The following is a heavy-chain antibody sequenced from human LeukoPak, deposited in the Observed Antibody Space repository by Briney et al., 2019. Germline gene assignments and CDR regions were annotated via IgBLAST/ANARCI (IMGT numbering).Heavy chain of an antibody. CDR2: ISGSGGST. CDR3: AKEEPSRLGLFRTVDY. J-gene: IGHJ4*02. V-gene: IGHV3-23*01. CDR1: GFTFSSYA. Sequence: GGSLRLSCAASGFTFSSYAMSWVRQAPGKGLGWVSAISGSGGSTYYADSVKGRFTISRDNSKNTLYLQMNSLRAEDTAVYYCAKEEPSRLGLFRTVDYWGQGTLVTVSS. D-gene: IGHD1-14*01.